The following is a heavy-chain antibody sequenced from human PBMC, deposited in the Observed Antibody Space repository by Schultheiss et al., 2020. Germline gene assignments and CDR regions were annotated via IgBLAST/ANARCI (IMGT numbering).Heavy chain of an antibody. D-gene: IGHD5-18*01. Sequence: SETLSLTCTVSGGSISSGGYYWSWIRQHPGKGLEWIGYIYYSGSTYYNPSLKSRVTISVDTSKNQFSLKLSSVTAADTAVYYCARGARIQLWLGNWFDPWGRGTLVTVSS. CDR1: GGSISSGGYY. CDR3: ARGARIQLWLGNWFDP. J-gene: IGHJ5*02. CDR2: IYYSGST. V-gene: IGHV4-31*03.